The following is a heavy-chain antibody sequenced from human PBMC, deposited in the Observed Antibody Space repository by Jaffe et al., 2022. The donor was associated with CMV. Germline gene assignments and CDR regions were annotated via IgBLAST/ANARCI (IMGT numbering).Heavy chain of an antibody. CDR1: GGSFSGYY. CDR3: ARGSPRYCSSTSCYEAGFDY. J-gene: IGHJ4*02. V-gene: IGHV4-34*01. Sequence: QVQLQQWGAGLLKPSETLSLTCAVYGGSFSGYYWSWIRQPPGKGLEWIGEINHSGSTNYNPSLKSRVTISVDTSKNQFSLKLSSVTAADTAVYYCARGSPRYCSSTSCYEAGFDYWGQGTLVTVSS. CDR2: INHSGST. D-gene: IGHD2-2*01.